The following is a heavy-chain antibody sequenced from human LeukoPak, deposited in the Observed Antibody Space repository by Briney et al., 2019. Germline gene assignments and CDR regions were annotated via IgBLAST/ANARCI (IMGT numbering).Heavy chain of an antibody. CDR1: GYSFTSYW. CDR3: ARLLSSSEEYFQL. D-gene: IGHD6-13*01. J-gene: IGHJ1*01. CDR2: IYPGDSDT. V-gene: IGHV5-51*01. Sequence: KCGESLKISCKGSGYSFTSYWIGWVRQMPGKGLEWMGIIYPGDSDTRYSPSFQGQVTISADKFISTAYLQWRSLKASDTAMYYCARLLSSSEEYFQLWGQGTLVTVSS.